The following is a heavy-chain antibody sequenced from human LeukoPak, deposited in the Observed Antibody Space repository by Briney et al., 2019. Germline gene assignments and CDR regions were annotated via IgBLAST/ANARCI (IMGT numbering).Heavy chain of an antibody. J-gene: IGHJ3*02. Sequence: PGGSLRLSCAASGFTFDDYAMHWVRQAPGKGLEWVSGISWNSGSIGYADSVKGRFTISRDNAKNSLYLQMNSLRAEDTALYYCAKVRGLSSSWEAFDIWGQGTMVTVSS. CDR2: ISWNSGSI. V-gene: IGHV3-9*01. CDR3: AKVRGLSSSWEAFDI. D-gene: IGHD6-13*01. CDR1: GFTFDDYA.